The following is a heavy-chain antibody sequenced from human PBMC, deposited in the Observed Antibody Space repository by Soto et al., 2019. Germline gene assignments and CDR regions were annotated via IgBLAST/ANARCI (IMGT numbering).Heavy chain of an antibody. Sequence: PGGSLRLSCAASGFTFSSYEMNWVRQAPGKGLAWVSYISSSISTKQYADSVKGRFTISRDNAKNSLFLQMNSLRDEDTAVYYCTRGGAARPDYWGQGTLVTVSS. V-gene: IGHV3-48*03. D-gene: IGHD6-6*01. CDR3: TRGGAARPDY. J-gene: IGHJ4*02. CDR2: ISSSISTK. CDR1: GFTFSSYE.